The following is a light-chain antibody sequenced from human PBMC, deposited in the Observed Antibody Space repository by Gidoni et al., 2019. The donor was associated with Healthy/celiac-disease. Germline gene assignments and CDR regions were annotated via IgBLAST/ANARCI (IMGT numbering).Light chain of an antibody. CDR2: GAS. CDR3: QQYGSSPPLLT. J-gene: IGKJ4*01. V-gene: IGKV3-20*01. CDR1: QSVSSSY. Sequence: EIVLTQSPRTLSLSPGERAPLSCRASQSVSSSYLAWYQQKPGQAPRLLIYGASSRATGIPDRFSGSGSGTDFTLTISRLEPEDFAVYYCQQYGSSPPLLTFXGXTKVEIK.